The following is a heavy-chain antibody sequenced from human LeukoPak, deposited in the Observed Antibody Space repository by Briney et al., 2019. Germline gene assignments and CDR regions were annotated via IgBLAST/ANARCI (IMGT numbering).Heavy chain of an antibody. J-gene: IGHJ4*02. CDR1: GFTFSSYD. V-gene: IGHV3-13*05. CDR2: ICTAGDP. CDR3: AGGNYHNYCSSTSCYGYFDY. D-gene: IGHD2-2*01. Sequence: GGSLSLPCAASGFTFSSYDMHWVRHATGKGLEWVSAICTAGDPYYPGSVKGRFTISRENAKNSLYLQMNSLRAGDTAVYYCAGGNYHNYCSSTSCYGYFDYWGQGTLVTVSS.